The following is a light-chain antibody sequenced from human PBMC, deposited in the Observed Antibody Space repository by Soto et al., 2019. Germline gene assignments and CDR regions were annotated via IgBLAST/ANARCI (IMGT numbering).Light chain of an antibody. J-gene: IGKJ4*01. CDR1: QSVSSY. Sequence: EIVLTQSPATLSLSPGERATLSCRASQSVSSYLAWYQQKPGQAPRLLIYDTSNSATGIPARFSGSGSGTAFTLSISSLEPEDFAVYHCQQRREWPLTFGGGTKVEIK. CDR3: QQRREWPLT. CDR2: DTS. V-gene: IGKV3-11*01.